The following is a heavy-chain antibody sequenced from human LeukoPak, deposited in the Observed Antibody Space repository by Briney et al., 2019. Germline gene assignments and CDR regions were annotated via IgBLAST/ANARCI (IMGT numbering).Heavy chain of an antibody. CDR1: AYTFTIYG. CDR2: ISAYNGNT. V-gene: IGHV1-18*01. Sequence: AAVTVSFTASAYTFTIYGISWVRQAPGQGIEWMGWISAYNGNTNYAQKLQGRVTMTTDTSTSTAYMELRSLRSDDTAVYYCARVYDDYYYYMDVWGKGTTVTVSS. CDR3: ARVYDDYYYYMDV. J-gene: IGHJ6*03. D-gene: IGHD2/OR15-2a*01.